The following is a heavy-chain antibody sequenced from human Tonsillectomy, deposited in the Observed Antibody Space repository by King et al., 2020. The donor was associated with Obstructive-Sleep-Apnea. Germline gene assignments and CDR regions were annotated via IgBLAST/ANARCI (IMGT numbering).Heavy chain of an antibody. J-gene: IGHJ5*02. D-gene: IGHD6-19*01. V-gene: IGHV7-4-1*02. CDR2: SNTNTGNP. CDR1: GYTFTIYA. Sequence: VQLVESGSELKKPGASVKGSCKASGYTFTIYAMNWVRQAPGQGLEGMGWSNTNTGNPTYAQGFSGRFVFSLVTSVSTAYLQISSLKAEDTAVYYCARDTAVAGGWYNWFDPWGQGTLVTVSS. CDR3: ARDTAVAGGWYNWFDP.